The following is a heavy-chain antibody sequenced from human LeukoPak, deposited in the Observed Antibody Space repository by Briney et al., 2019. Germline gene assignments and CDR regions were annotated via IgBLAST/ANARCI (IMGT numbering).Heavy chain of an antibody. V-gene: IGHV1-58*02. CDR3: ATLYDSSGYPGNWFDP. D-gene: IGHD3-22*01. CDR2: IVVGSGNT. J-gene: IGHJ5*02. Sequence: ASVKVSCQASGFSFTSSAMQWVRQARGQRLEWIGWIVVGSGNTNYAQKFQERVTITRDMSTSTAYMELSSLRSEDTAVYYCATLYDSSGYPGNWFDPWGQGTLVTVSS. CDR1: GFSFTSSA.